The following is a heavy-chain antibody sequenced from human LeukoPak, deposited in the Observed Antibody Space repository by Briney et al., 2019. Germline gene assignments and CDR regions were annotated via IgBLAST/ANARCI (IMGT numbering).Heavy chain of an antibody. J-gene: IGHJ4*02. V-gene: IGHV3-23*01. CDR3: ARAASAWFLPFDY. CDR1: GFTFSSCS. Sequence: GGSLRLSCAASGFTFSSCSMNWVRQAPGKGLEWVSAISGSGGSTYYADSVKGRFTISRDNSKNTLYLQMNSLRAEDTAVYYCARAASAWFLPFDYWGQGTLVTVSS. CDR2: ISGSGGST. D-gene: IGHD3-10*01.